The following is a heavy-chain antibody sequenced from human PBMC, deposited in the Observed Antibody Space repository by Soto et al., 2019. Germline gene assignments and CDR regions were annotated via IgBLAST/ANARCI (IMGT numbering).Heavy chain of an antibody. CDR3: ARVPGYSIGDL. D-gene: IGHD2-21*01. V-gene: IGHV1-3*01. Sequence: ASVKVSCKASGYSFSSYYMNWVRQAPGQGLEWMGLINAGNGNTKYAQRFQDRVTITRDTSAYRGNMELSSLRSEDTAVYYCARVPGYSIGDLWGRGTLVTVSS. CDR1: GYSFSSYY. J-gene: IGHJ2*01. CDR2: INAGNGNT.